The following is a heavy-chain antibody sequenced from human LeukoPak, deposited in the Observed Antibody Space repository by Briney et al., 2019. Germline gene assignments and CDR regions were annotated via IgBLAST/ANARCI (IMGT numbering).Heavy chain of an antibody. CDR2: IYNSGST. D-gene: IGHD6-19*01. Sequence: PSETLSLTCTVSGGSISSYYWNWIRQPPGKGLEWIGYIYNSGSTNYNPSLKSRVTISVDTSKNQFSLKLSSVTAADTAVYYCARGFRMAVAVVGWFDPWGQGTLVTVSS. CDR1: GGSISSYY. J-gene: IGHJ5*02. V-gene: IGHV4-59*01. CDR3: ARGFRMAVAVVGWFDP.